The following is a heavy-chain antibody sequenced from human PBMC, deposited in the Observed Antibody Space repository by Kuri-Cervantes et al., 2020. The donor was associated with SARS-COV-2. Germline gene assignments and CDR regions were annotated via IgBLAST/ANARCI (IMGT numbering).Heavy chain of an antibody. CDR3: ARAPDYYDFWSGYYRNWLDP. CDR2: IYYSGST. J-gene: IGHJ5*02. Sequence: SETLSLTCTVSGGSISSYYWSWIRQPPGKGLEWIGYIYYSGSTNYNPSLKSRVTISVDTSKNQFSLKLSSVTAADTAVYYCARAPDYYDFWSGYYRNWLDPWGQGTLVTVSS. V-gene: IGHV4-59*01. CDR1: GGSISSYY. D-gene: IGHD3-3*01.